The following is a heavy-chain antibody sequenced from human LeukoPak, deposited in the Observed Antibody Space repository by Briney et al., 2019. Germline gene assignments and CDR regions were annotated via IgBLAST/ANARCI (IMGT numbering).Heavy chain of an antibody. Sequence: SETLSLTCTVSGGSVSSGSYYWSWIRQPPGKGLEWIGYIYYSGSTNYNPSLKSRVTISVDTSKNQFSLRLSSVTAADTAVYYCARKGYCSSTSCTGAFDYWGQGTLVTVSS. J-gene: IGHJ4*02. CDR1: GGSVSSGSYY. CDR3: ARKGYCSSTSCTGAFDY. V-gene: IGHV4-61*01. D-gene: IGHD2-2*01. CDR2: IYYSGST.